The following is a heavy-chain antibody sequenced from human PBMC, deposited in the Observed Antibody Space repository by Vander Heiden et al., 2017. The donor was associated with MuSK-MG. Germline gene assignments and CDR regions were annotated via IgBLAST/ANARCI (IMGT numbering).Heavy chain of an antibody. CDR3: ARPRCGGITSCLDY. CDR1: GYTFTSYG. D-gene: IGHD2-2*01. Sequence: QVQLVQSGAEVTTPGASVKVSCTASGYTFTSYGISWVRQAPGQGLEWMGWINTSNGNTNYAQKLQGRVTMTTDTPTSTVYMDLRSLTSDDTAVYYCARPRCGGITSCLDYWGQGTLVTVSS. V-gene: IGHV1-18*01. CDR2: INTSNGNT. J-gene: IGHJ4*02.